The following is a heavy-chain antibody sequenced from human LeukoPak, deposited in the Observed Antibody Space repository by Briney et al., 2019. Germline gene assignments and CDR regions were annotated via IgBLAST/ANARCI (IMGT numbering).Heavy chain of an antibody. V-gene: IGHV3-30*18. CDR1: GFTFSSYG. CDR3: ANGPWRY. J-gene: IGHJ4*02. CDR2: MSYDGSNK. Sequence: GGSLRLSCAASGFTFSSYGMHWVRQAPGKGLEWVAVMSYDGSNKYYADSVKGRFTISRDNSKNTLYLQMNSLRAEDTAVYYCANGPWRYWGQGTLVTVSS.